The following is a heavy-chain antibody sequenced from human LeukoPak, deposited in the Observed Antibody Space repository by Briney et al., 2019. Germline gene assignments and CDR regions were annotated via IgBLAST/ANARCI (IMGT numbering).Heavy chain of an antibody. CDR3: AVASPDGFYDY. CDR2: ITNNGGYT. CDR1: GFSFSSSA. V-gene: IGHV3-64*01. D-gene: IGHD3-3*01. Sequence: GGSLRLSCAASGFSFSSSAMHWGRQAPGKGLESVSAITNNGGYTYYANSVKGRFTISRDNSKNTLYLQMGSLRTEDTAVYYCAVASPDGFYDYWGQGTLVTVSS. J-gene: IGHJ4*02.